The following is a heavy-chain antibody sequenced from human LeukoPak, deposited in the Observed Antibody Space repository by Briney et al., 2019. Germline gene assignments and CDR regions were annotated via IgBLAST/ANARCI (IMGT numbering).Heavy chain of an antibody. J-gene: IGHJ6*02. CDR3: ASNSGYYYYSYVMDV. Sequence: GGSLRLSCAASGFTVSSNYMSWVRQAPGKGLEWLSVIYSGGSTYYADSVKGRFTISRDNSKNTLYLQMNSLRAEHTAVYYCASNSGYYYYSYVMDVWGQGTTVTVSS. CDR1: GFTVSSNY. CDR2: IYSGGST. D-gene: IGHD3-22*01. V-gene: IGHV3-53*01.